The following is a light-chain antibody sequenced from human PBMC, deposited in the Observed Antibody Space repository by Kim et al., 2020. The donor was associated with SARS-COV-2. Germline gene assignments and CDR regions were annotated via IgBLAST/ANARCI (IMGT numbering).Light chain of an antibody. Sequence: EIVLTQSPGTLSLSPGERATLSCRASQSVSSSYLAWYQQKPGQAPRLLIYGASSRATGIPDRFSGSGSGTDFTLTISRLEPEDFAVYYCQQYGSSPVSFGQGTRLKIK. J-gene: IGKJ5*01. CDR1: QSVSSSY. V-gene: IGKV3-20*01. CDR3: QQYGSSPVS. CDR2: GAS.